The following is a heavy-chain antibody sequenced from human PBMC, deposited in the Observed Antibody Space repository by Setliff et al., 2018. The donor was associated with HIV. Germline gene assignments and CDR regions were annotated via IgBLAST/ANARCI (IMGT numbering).Heavy chain of an antibody. Sequence: PSETLSLTCGVSGYSISSDYCWGWIRQPPGKGLEWIGNMCHGGNNNYYNPSFKSRVTLTVDTSENQFSLRLSSVTAADTAVYFCARGGTVSADFDTWGQGTLVTVSS. CDR2: MCHGGNNN. J-gene: IGHJ4*02. D-gene: IGHD6-19*01. CDR1: GYSISSDYC. V-gene: IGHV4-38-2*01. CDR3: ARGGTVSADFDT.